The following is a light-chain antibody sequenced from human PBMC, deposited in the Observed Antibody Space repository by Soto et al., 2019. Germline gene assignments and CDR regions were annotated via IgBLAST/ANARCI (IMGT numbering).Light chain of an antibody. Sequence: EIVLTQSPGTLSLSPGERATLSCRASQSVSNNYLAWYQQKPGQAPRLLIYGASNTATGIPDRFSGSGSGTNFTLTISKLEPEDFAVYYCHNNGSSGTFGQGTKVEIK. CDR2: GAS. CDR3: HNNGSSGT. CDR1: QSVSNNY. V-gene: IGKV3-20*01. J-gene: IGKJ1*01.